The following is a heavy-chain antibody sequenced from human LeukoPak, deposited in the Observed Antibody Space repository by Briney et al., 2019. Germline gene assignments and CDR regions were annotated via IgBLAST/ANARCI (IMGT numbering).Heavy chain of an antibody. CDR3: ARDHQVAVAVLFDY. D-gene: IGHD6-19*01. CDR2: IYYSGSI. CDR1: GGSLNSYY. V-gene: IGHV4-59*01. J-gene: IGHJ4*02. Sequence: SETLSLTCTVSGGSLNSYYWSWIRQPPGKGLEWIGYIYYSGSINYNPSLRSRVSISVDTSKNQFSLKLTSVTAADTAVYYCARDHQVAVAVLFDYWGQGTLVTVSS.